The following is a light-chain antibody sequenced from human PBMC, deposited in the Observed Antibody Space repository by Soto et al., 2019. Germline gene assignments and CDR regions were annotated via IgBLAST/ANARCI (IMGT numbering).Light chain of an antibody. J-gene: IGKJ4*01. CDR1: ESISSY. CDR2: AAS. CDR3: QQNYGTPLT. V-gene: IGKV1-39*01. Sequence: DIQMTQSPSSLSAFVGDRVTLTCRANESISSYLNWYQQKPGKAPKFLIYAASSLQSGVPSRFSGSGSGTDFTLTISSLQPEDFATYYCQQNYGTPLTFGGGTKVEIK.